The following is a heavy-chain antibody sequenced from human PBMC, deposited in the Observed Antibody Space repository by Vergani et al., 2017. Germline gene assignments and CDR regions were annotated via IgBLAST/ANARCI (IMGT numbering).Heavy chain of an antibody. D-gene: IGHD5-18*01. Sequence: EVHLEESGGGLVQPGGSLRLSCAASGFTFGDYYMAWIRLAPGKGLDWVASIKRDGTETFYVDSVNGRFTISRDNAKNSLYLQMNSLRHEDTALYFCVKDNGYGADGPFDLWGRGTLVTVSS. CDR1: GFTFGDYY. CDR3: VKDNGYGADGPFDL. J-gene: IGHJ2*01. V-gene: IGHV3-7*03. CDR2: IKRDGTET.